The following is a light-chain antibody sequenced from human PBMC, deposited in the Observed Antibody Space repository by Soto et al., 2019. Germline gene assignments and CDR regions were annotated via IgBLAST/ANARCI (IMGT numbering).Light chain of an antibody. J-gene: IGKJ2*01. CDR1: QTVSSSY. Sequence: EIVLTQSPGTLSLSPGERATLSCRASQTVSSSYLAWYQQKPGQAPGLIIYGASSRATGIPNRFSGSGSGTDFTLAISRLEPEDFAVYYCQQYGSSPRTFGQGTKLEIK. CDR3: QQYGSSPRT. V-gene: IGKV3-20*01. CDR2: GAS.